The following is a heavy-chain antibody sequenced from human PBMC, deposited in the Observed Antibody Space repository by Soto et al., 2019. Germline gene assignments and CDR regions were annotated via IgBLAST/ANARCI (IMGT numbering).Heavy chain of an antibody. CDR2: IIPIFGTA. Sequence: SVKVSCKASGGTFSSYAISWVRQAPGQGLEWMGGIIPIFGTANYAQKFQGRVTITADESTSTAYMELSSLRSEDTAVYYCARDLTCSSTSCYSYYYGMDVWGQGTTVTVSS. V-gene: IGHV1-69*13. CDR3: ARDLTCSSTSCYSYYYGMDV. D-gene: IGHD2-2*02. J-gene: IGHJ6*02. CDR1: GGTFSSYA.